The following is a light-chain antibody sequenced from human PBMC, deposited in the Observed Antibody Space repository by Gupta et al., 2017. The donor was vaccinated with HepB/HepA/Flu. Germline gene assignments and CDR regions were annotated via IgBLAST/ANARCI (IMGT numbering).Light chain of an antibody. CDR3: QQYGNSVT. CDR2: CPS. J-gene: IGKJ4*01. CDR1: QSIRGGY. Sequence: EIVLTQSPGTLSLPPGERATLSCRASQSIRGGYVAWYQEKPGQAPRLLIYCPSSRASGIPDRFSGSGSGTDFTLTISRLEPEDFALYYCQQYGNSVTFGGGTKVEIK. V-gene: IGKV3-20*01.